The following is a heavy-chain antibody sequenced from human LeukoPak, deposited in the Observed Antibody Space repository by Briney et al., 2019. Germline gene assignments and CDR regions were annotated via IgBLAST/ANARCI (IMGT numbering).Heavy chain of an antibody. CDR1: GYTFTSYG. CDR2: ISAYNGNT. D-gene: IGHD6-19*01. V-gene: IGHV1-18*01. Sequence: ASVKVSCKASGYTFTSYGISWVRQAPGQGLEWMGWISAYNGNTNYAQKLQGRVTMTTDTSTSTAYMELRGLRSDDTAVYYCARDFSVSGWYGDAFDIWGQGTMVTVSS. J-gene: IGHJ3*02. CDR3: ARDFSVSGWYGDAFDI.